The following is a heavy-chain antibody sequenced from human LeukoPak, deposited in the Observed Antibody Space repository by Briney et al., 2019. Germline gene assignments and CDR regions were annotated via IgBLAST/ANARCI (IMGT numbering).Heavy chain of an antibody. J-gene: IGHJ3*02. CDR3: ARNNYGDYVDAFDI. CDR1: GGSFSGYY. D-gene: IGHD4-17*01. V-gene: IGHV4-34*01. Sequence: PSGTLSLTCAVYGGSFSGYYWSWVRQPPGKGLEWIGEINHSGSTNYNPSLKSRVTLSVATSKNQFSLKMSSVTAEDTAVYYCARNNYGDYVDAFDIWGQGTMVTVSS. CDR2: INHSGST.